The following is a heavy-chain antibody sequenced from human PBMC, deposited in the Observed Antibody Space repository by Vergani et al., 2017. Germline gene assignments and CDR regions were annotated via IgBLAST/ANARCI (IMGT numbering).Heavy chain of an antibody. Sequence: VQLVESGGGVVQPGRSLRLSCAASGFTFSSYAMHWVRQAPGKGLEWVAVISYDGSNKYYADSVKGRFTISRDNSKNTLYLQMNSLRAEDTAVYYCARGGGSYRSPIDYWGQGTLVTVSS. J-gene: IGHJ4*02. D-gene: IGHD1-26*01. V-gene: IGHV3-30-3*01. CDR3: ARGGGSYRSPIDY. CDR2: ISYDGSNK. CDR1: GFTFSSYA.